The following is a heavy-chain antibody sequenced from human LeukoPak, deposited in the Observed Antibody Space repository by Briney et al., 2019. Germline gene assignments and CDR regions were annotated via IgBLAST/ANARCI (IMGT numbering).Heavy chain of an antibody. J-gene: IGHJ4*02. CDR2: ISWNSGSI. D-gene: IGHD2-15*01. Sequence: GGSLRLSCAASGFTFDDYAMRWVRQAPGKGLEWVSGISWNSGSIGYADSVKGRFTISRDNAKNSLYLQMNSLRAEDTALYYCAKGPNCSGGSCYVFDYWGQGTLVTVSS. CDR3: AKGPNCSGGSCYVFDY. CDR1: GFTFDDYA. V-gene: IGHV3-9*01.